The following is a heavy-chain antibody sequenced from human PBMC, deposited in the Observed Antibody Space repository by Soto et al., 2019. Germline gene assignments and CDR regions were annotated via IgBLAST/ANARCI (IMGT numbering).Heavy chain of an antibody. V-gene: IGHV1-3*01. D-gene: IGHD2-2*01. Sequence: GASVKVSCKASGYTFTSYAMHWVRQAPGQRLEWMGWINAGNGNTKYSQKFQGRVTITRDTSASTAYMELSSLRSEDTAVYYCARDRGVLRYYCSSTSCYSGWLDPWGQGTLVTVSS. CDR3: ARDRGVLRYYCSSTSCYSGWLDP. J-gene: IGHJ5*02. CDR2: INAGNGNT. CDR1: GYTFTSYA.